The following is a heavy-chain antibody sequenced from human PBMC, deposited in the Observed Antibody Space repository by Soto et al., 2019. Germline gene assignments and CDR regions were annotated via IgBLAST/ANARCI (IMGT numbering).Heavy chain of an antibody. D-gene: IGHD2-2*01. CDR3: AKDLGYCTTTTCRRGDYFYGLDV. Sequence: GGSLRLSCAASGFISNNYGMHWVRQAPGKGLEWVAVISYDGIDKSYADSVKGRFTISRDNSKNTASLQMDRLRGEDTAVYFCAKDLGYCTTTTCRRGDYFYGLDVWGQGTTVTVSS. V-gene: IGHV3-30*18. CDR1: GFISNNYG. J-gene: IGHJ6*02. CDR2: ISYDGIDK.